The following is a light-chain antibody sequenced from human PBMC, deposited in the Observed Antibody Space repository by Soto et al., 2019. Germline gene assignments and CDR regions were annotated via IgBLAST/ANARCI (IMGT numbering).Light chain of an antibody. CDR2: EGS. CDR3: CSYAGSSTYV. J-gene: IGLJ1*01. V-gene: IGLV2-23*01. CDR1: SSDVGSYNL. Sequence: QSVLTQPASVSGSPGQSITISCTGTSSDVGSYNLVSWYLQHPGKAPKLMIYEGSKRPSGVSNRFSGSKSGNTASLTISGLQAEDEADYYCCSYAGSSTYVFGTGTKVTV.